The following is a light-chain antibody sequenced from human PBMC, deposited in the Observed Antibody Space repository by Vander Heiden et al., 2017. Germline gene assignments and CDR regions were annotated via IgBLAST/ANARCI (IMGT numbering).Light chain of an antibody. CDR3: QAWDSGTVV. CDR2: QDT. CDR1: HLGDQS. V-gene: IGLV3-1*01. J-gene: IGLJ2*01. Sequence: SYELTQPPAVSVSTGQTASITCSGDHLGDQSVCWYQQKPGQSPVLIIYQDTTRPSGIPARFSGSNSGNTATLTISGTQSMDEADYYCQAWDSGTVVFGGGTKMTVL.